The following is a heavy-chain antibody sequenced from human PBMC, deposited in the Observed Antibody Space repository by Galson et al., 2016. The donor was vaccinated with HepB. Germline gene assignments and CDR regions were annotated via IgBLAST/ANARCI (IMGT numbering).Heavy chain of an antibody. CDR2: IYYSGST. V-gene: IGHV4-61*01. CDR3: ARDLGDYGGDSFDY. CDR1: GGSVSSGSYS. J-gene: IGHJ4*02. Sequence: SETLSLTCTVSGGSVSSGSYSWTWIRQPPGKGLEWIGYIYYSGSTNYNPSLKSRVTISVDTSKNQFSLKLSSVTAADTAVYYCARDLGDYGGDSFDYWGQGTLVTVSS. D-gene: IGHD4-23*01.